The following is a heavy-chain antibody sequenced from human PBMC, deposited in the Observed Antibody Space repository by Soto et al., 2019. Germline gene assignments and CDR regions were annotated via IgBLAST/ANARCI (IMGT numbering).Heavy chain of an antibody. CDR2: IIPIFGTA. J-gene: IGHJ4*02. D-gene: IGHD2-15*01. Sequence: QVQLVQSGAEVKKPGSSVKVSCKASGGTFSSYAISWVRQAPGQGLEWMGGIIPIFGTANYAQKFQGRVTITADESTSTPYMELGSLRSEDTAVYYCAREGPGSCGSSYDYWGQGTLVTVSS. CDR3: AREGPGSCGSSYDY. V-gene: IGHV1-69*12. CDR1: GGTFSSYA.